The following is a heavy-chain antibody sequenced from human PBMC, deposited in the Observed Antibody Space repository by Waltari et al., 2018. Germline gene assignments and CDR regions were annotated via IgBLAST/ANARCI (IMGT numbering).Heavy chain of an antibody. CDR3: AKEWESDYYYYGVDV. Sequence: EVQLLESGGGLVQPGGSLRLSCTASGFPFSNYAVTWVRQAPGKGLEWVSSMSLSGSSIYYTDSVKGRFTISRDNSKNTLYLQMNSLRAEDTAIYYCAKEWESDYYYYGVDVWGQGTTVTVSS. V-gene: IGHV3-23*01. CDR2: MSLSGSSI. J-gene: IGHJ6*02. D-gene: IGHD1-26*01. CDR1: GFPFSNYA.